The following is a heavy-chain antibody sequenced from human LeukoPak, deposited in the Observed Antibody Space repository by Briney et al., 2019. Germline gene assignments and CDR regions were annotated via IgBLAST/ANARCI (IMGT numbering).Heavy chain of an antibody. CDR2: INHSGST. CDR3: ARVRWELLSGFDY. CDR1: GGSFSGYY. V-gene: IGHV4-34*01. D-gene: IGHD1-26*01. Sequence: PSETLSLTCAVYGGSFSGYYWSWIRQPPGKGLEWIGEINHSGSTNYNPSLKSRVTISVDTSKNQFSLKLSSVTAADTAVYYCARVRWELLSGFDYWGQGTLVTVSS. J-gene: IGHJ4*02.